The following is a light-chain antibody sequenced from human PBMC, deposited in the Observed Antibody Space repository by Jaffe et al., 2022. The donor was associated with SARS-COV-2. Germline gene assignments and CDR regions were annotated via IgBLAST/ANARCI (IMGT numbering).Light chain of an antibody. CDR3: QAWDSSTAF. V-gene: IGLV3-1*01. J-gene: IGLJ2*01. Sequence: SYELTQPPSVSVSPGQTATITCSGDKLGDKYASWYQQKPGQSPVLVIYQDAKRPSGIPARFSGSNSGNTATLTITGTQAMDEADYYCQAWDSSTAFFGGGTKLTVL. CDR1: KLGDKY. CDR2: QDA.